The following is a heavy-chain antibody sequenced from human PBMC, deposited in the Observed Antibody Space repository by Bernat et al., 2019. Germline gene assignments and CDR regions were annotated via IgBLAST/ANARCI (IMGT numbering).Heavy chain of an antibody. Sequence: QVQLQQWGAGLLKPSETLSLTCAVYGGSFSGYYWSWIRQPPGKGLEWIGEINHSGSTNYNPSLKSRVTISVDTSKNQFSLKLSSVTAADTAVYYCARGLRVEFWLRGPGYFDFWGPGTLVNV. CDR2: INHSGST. V-gene: IGHV4-34*01. D-gene: IGHD3-9*01. CDR1: GGSFSGYY. CDR3: ARGLRVEFWLRGPGYFDF. J-gene: IGHJ4*02.